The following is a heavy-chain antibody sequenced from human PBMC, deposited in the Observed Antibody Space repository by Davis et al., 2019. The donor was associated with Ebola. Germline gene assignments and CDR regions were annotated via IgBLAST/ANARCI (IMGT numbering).Heavy chain of an antibody. CDR2: ISYDGSNK. V-gene: IGHV3-30-3*02. Sequence: PGGSLRFSCAASGFTFSSYAMHWVRQAPGKGLEWVAVISYDGSNKYYADSVKGRFTISRDKSKNTLYLQMNSLRAEDTAVYYCAKNRGYMDVWGKGTTVTVSS. CDR1: GFTFSSYA. J-gene: IGHJ6*03. D-gene: IGHD2/OR15-2a*01. CDR3: AKNRGYMDV.